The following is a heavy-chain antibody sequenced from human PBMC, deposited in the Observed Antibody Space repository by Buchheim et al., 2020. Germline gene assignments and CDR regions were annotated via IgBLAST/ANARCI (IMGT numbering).Heavy chain of an antibody. V-gene: IGHV3-66*01. CDR2: IYSGGTT. CDR1: GFTVSSTY. CDR3: ARGSTSGWFEVDH. Sequence: EVQVVESGGDLVQPGGSLRLSCAASGFTVSSTYMSWIRQAPGKGLEWVSLIYSGGTTYYADSVKGRFTISRDKSKNTVYLQMNSLRVEDTAVYYCARGSTSGWFEVDHWDQGTL. J-gene: IGHJ4*02. D-gene: IGHD6-19*01.